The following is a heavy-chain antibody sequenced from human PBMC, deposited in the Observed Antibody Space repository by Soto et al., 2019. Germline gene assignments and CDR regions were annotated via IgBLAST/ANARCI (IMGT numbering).Heavy chain of an antibody. CDR2: ISYDGSNK. Sequence: PRGSLRLSCAASGFTFSSYAMHWVRQAPGKGLEWVAVISYDGSNKYYADSVKGRFTISRDNSKNTLYLQMNSLRAEDTAVYYCARGGFGVVITRFDYSCQGPLVTVSS. J-gene: IGHJ4*02. CDR1: GFTFSSYA. V-gene: IGHV3-30-3*01. CDR3: ARGGFGVVITRFDY. D-gene: IGHD3-3*01.